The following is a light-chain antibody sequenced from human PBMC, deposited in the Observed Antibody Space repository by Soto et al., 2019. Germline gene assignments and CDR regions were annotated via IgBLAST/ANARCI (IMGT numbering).Light chain of an antibody. Sequence: EIVLTQSPATLSVSPGERATLSCRASQSVNSNLAWYQQKLGQAPRVLIFGASTRATGIPARFSSSGSGTEFSLTINSLQSEDFAVYYCQEYNTWPWTFGQGTKVDIK. J-gene: IGKJ1*01. CDR1: QSVNSN. CDR3: QEYNTWPWT. V-gene: IGKV3-15*01. CDR2: GAS.